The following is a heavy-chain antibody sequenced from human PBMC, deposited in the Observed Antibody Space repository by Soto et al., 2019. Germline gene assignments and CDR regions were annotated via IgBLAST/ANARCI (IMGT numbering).Heavy chain of an antibody. CDR1: GFTFSDYY. J-gene: IGHJ4*02. Sequence: PGGSLRLSCAASGFTFSDYYMSWVRQAQGKGLEWVSSITGNSRYINYADSVKGRFTISRDNAKNSLSLQMNSLRPEDTAVYYCARDSDSPVEYFDFWGQGTLVTVSS. CDR3: ARDSDSPVEYFDF. CDR2: ITGNSRYI. D-gene: IGHD5-18*01. V-gene: IGHV3-11*06.